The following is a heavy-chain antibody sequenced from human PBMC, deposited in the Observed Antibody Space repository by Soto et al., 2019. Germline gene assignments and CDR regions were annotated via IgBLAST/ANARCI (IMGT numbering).Heavy chain of an antibody. Sequence: SVKVSCKATGGTFSSYAISWVRQAPGQGLEWMGGIIPIFGTANYAQKFQGRVTITADESTSTAYMELSSLRSEDTAVYYCARRSRASDYYYYGMDVWGQGTTVTVSS. V-gene: IGHV1-69*13. CDR1: GGTFSSYA. CDR2: IIPIFGTA. J-gene: IGHJ6*02. CDR3: ARRSRASDYYYYGMDV.